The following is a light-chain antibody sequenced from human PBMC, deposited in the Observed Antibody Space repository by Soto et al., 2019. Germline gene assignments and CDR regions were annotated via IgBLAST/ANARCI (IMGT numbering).Light chain of an antibody. V-gene: IGKV1-9*01. Sequence: DIQLTQSPSVLSASVGDTVTITCRASQALSNYLAWYQQKPGKAPDLLIYSASTLQSGVPSRFSGSGFETEFSLTIRALQPEDFATYYCQQLSRYPLTFGGGTKVDIK. J-gene: IGKJ4*01. CDR3: QQLSRYPLT. CDR1: QALSNY. CDR2: SAS.